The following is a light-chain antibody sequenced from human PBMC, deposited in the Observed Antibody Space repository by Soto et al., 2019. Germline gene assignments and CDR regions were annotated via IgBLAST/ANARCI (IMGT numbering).Light chain of an antibody. V-gene: IGLV2-14*03. CDR1: KCDVANYNY. J-gene: IGLJ7*01. CDR2: DVS. CDR3: SSYTSTSTVI. Sequence: QSVLTQPASVSGSPGQSITISCTGTKCDVANYNYVSWYQHHSGKAPQLMIYDVSYRPSGISNRFSGSKSGNTASLTISGLQAEDEADYYCSSYTSTSTVIFGGGTQLTVL.